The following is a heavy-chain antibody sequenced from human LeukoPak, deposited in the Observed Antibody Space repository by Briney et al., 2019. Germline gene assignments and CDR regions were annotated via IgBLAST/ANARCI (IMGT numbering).Heavy chain of an antibody. V-gene: IGHV3-7*04. CDR1: GFIFSTYR. CDR2: IKQDGSEK. J-gene: IGHJ4*02. CDR3: ARHTSAVTGAGAY. Sequence: GGSLRLSCAASGFIFSTYRMSWVRQAPGKGLEWVAKIKQDGSEKYYVDSVKGRFTISRDNAKNSLYLQMNSLRADDTAVYYCARHTSAVTGAGAYWGQGTLVTVAS. D-gene: IGHD6-19*01.